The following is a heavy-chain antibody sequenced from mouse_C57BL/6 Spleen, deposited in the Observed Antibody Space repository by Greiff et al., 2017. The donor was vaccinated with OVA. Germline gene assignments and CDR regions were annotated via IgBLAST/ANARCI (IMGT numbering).Heavy chain of an antibody. CDR2: INYDGSST. CDR3: ARDNGNWYFDV. CDR1: GFTFSDYY. V-gene: IGHV5-16*01. J-gene: IGHJ1*03. D-gene: IGHD2-1*01. Sequence: EVKVVESEGGLVQPGSSMKLSCTASGFTFSDYYMAWVRQVPEKGLEWVANINYDGSSTYYLDSLKSRFIISRDNAKNILYLQMSSLKSEDTATYYCARDNGNWYFDVWGTGTTVTVSS.